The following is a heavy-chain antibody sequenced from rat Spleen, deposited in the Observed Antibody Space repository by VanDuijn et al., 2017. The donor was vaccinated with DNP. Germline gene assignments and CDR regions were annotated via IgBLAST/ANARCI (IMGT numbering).Heavy chain of an antibody. V-gene: IGHV5S13*01. Sequence: EVQLVESGGGLVQPGRSLKLSCAASGFTFSNFDMAWVRQAPTKGLEWVASISTGGVNTYYRDSVKGRFTISRDNAKNTQYLQMDSLRSEDTATYHCATHFIGNEGLYFDYWGQGVMVTVSS. CDR1: GFTFSNFD. CDR3: ATHFIGNEGLYFDY. CDR2: ISTGGVNT. D-gene: IGHD1-11*01. J-gene: IGHJ2*01.